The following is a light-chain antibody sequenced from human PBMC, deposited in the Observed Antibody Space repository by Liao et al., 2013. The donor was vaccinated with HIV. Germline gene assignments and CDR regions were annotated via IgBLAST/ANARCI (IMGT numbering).Light chain of an antibody. CDR3: QVWDSSSDHGV. CDR2: EDS. CDR1: NLGDKY. V-gene: IGLV3-1*01. Sequence: SFGLTQPPSVSVSPGQTASITCSGDNLGDKYTFWYHLKPGQSPVVVIYEDSKRPSGIPERFSGSNSGNTATLTISRVEAGDEADYYCQVWDSSSDHGVFGGGTKLTVL. J-gene: IGLJ3*02.